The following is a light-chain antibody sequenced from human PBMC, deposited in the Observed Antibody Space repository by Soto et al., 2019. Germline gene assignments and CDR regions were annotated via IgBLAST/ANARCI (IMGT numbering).Light chain of an antibody. V-gene: IGKV3-11*01. CDR2: GAF. J-gene: IGKJ5*01. CDR1: PSVTNF. Sequence: EIVLTQSPATLSFSPGERATLSCRARPSVTNFLAWYQQKPGQAPRLLLYGAFNRAPGIPARFSGSGNGTDFTLTISSLEPEDSAGYYCQQRNVWPPVTFGQGTRLEIK. CDR3: QQRNVWPPVT.